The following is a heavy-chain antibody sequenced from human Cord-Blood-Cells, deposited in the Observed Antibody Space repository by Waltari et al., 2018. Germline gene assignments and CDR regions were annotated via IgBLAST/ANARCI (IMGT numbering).Heavy chain of an antibody. CDR1: GYSFNTYW. CDR3: ARHGPLRWFDP. J-gene: IGHJ5*02. Sequence: VQLVQSGAEVKKPGESLKSSCKGSGYSFNTYWIAWVRRMPGKGLDWMGIIYPGDSDTRYSPSFQGQVTISADKSISTAYLQWSSLKASDTAMYYCARHGPLRWFDPWGQGTLVTVSS. D-gene: IGHD5-12*01. V-gene: IGHV5-51*01. CDR2: IYPGDSDT.